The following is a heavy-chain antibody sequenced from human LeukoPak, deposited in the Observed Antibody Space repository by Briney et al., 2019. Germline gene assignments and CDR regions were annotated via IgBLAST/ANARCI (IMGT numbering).Heavy chain of an antibody. CDR1: GGTFSSYA. V-gene: IGHV1-69*06. Sequence: ASVKVSCKASGGTFSSYAISWVRQAPGQGLEWMGGIIPIFGTAIYAQKFQGRVTMTEDTSTDTAYMELSSLRSEDTAVYYCAAVKTYYYDTSGYYFPLNAFDIWGQGTMVTVSS. D-gene: IGHD3-22*01. CDR2: IIPIFGTA. CDR3: AAVKTYYYDTSGYYFPLNAFDI. J-gene: IGHJ3*02.